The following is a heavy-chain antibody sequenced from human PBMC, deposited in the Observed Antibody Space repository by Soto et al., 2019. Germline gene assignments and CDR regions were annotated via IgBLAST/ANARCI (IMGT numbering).Heavy chain of an antibody. J-gene: IGHJ4*02. CDR2: IYHSGST. Sequence: SETLSLTCSVSGGSISSGGYSWSWIRQPPGKGLEWIGYIYHSGSTYYNPSLKSRVTISVDRSKNQFSLKLSSVTAADTAVYYCARAIITMVRGVILHFDYWGQGTLVTVSS. CDR1: GGSISSGGYS. D-gene: IGHD3-10*01. CDR3: ARAIITMVRGVILHFDY. V-gene: IGHV4-30-2*01.